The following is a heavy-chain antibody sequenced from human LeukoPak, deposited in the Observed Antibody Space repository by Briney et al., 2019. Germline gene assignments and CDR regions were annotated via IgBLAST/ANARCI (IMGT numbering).Heavy chain of an antibody. D-gene: IGHD3-9*01. CDR2: IYYSGST. CDR1: GDSISGGSYY. Sequence: LETLSLTCTVSGDSISGGSYYWGWSRQPPGKGLGWVGSIYYSGSTYYNPSLKSRVTLSVDPYNNQFSLKLSSGTAAHPAVYYSATLTGYSSESWFDPWGQGILVTVSS. J-gene: IGHJ5*02. V-gene: IGHV4-39*07. CDR3: ATLTGYSSESWFDP.